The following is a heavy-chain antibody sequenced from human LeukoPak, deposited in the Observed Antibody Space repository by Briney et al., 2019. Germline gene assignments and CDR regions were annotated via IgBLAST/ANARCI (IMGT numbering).Heavy chain of an antibody. V-gene: IGHV3-66*02. CDR1: GFTFSSYA. J-gene: IGHJ5*02. CDR3: ARDQRSESYYPWGWFDP. D-gene: IGHD1-26*01. CDR2: IYSDGST. Sequence: GGSLRLSCAASGFTFSSYAMSWVRQAPGKGLEWVSVIYSDGSTYYTDSVKGRFTISRDNSKNTLYLQMNSLRPEDTAVYYCARDQRSESYYPWGWFDPWGQGTLVTVSS.